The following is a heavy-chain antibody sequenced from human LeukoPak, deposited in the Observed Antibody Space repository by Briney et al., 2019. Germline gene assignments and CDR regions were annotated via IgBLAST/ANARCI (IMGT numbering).Heavy chain of an antibody. CDR3: ARAPYGGYVGYYYYYMDV. J-gene: IGHJ6*03. CDR2: IYYSGST. V-gene: IGHV4-59*01. CDR1: GGSISSYY. Sequence: PSETLSLTCTVSGGSISSYYWSWIRQPPGKGLEWVGYIYYSGSTNYNPSLKSRVTISVDTSNNQFSLQLSSVTAADTAVYYCARAPYGGYVGYYYYYMDVWGKGTTVTVSS. D-gene: IGHD5-12*01.